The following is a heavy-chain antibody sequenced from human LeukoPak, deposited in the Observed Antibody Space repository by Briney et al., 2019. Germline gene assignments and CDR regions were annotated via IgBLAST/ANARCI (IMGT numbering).Heavy chain of an antibody. D-gene: IGHD3-22*01. CDR1: GGSFSGYY. Sequence: SETLSLTCAAYGGSFSGYYWSWIRQPPGKGLEWIGEINHSGSTNYNPSLKSRVTISVDTSKNQFSLKLSSVTAADTAVYYCARGPLIAQAFDIWGQGTMVTVSS. CDR3: ARGPLIAQAFDI. V-gene: IGHV4-34*01. CDR2: INHSGST. J-gene: IGHJ3*02.